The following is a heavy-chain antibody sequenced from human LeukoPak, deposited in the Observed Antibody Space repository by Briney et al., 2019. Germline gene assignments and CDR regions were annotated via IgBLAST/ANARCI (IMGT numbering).Heavy chain of an antibody. CDR1: GGSISSYY. D-gene: IGHD2-2*01. V-gene: IGHV4-59*08. CDR2: IYYNGST. CDR3: ARQADCSSTSCYQERNWFDP. Sequence: TSETLSPTCTVSGGSISSYYWSWIRQPPGKGLEWIGYIYYNGSTNYNPSLKSRVTISVDTSKNQFSLKLSSVTAADTAVYYCARQADCSSTSCYQERNWFDPWGQGTLVTVSS. J-gene: IGHJ5*02.